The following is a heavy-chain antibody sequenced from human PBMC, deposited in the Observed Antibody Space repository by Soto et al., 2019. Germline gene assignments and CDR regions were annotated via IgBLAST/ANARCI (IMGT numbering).Heavy chain of an antibody. J-gene: IGHJ4*02. Sequence: GGSLRLSCAASGFSFSTYGMHWVRQAPGKGLEWVAVISYDGGNKYYVDSVKGRFTISRDSSKNTLFLQMNSLRAEDTAVYYCAKDPSSGSYYVGYWGQGTLVTVSS. V-gene: IGHV3-30*18. CDR1: GFSFSTYG. D-gene: IGHD1-26*01. CDR3: AKDPSSGSYYVGY. CDR2: ISYDGGNK.